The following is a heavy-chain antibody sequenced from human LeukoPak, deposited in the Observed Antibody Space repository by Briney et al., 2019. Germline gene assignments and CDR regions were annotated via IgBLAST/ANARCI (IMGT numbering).Heavy chain of an antibody. CDR2: IYPGDSDT. CDR1: GYSFTSYW. CDR3: ARTGYCSSTSCYWNFQH. Sequence: GESLKISCKGSGYSFTSYWIGWVRQMPGKGLEWMGIIYPGDSDTRYSPSFQGHVTISADKSISTAYLQWSSLKASDTAMYYCARTGYCSSTSCYWNFQHWGQGTLVTVSS. V-gene: IGHV5-51*01. D-gene: IGHD2-2*01. J-gene: IGHJ1*01.